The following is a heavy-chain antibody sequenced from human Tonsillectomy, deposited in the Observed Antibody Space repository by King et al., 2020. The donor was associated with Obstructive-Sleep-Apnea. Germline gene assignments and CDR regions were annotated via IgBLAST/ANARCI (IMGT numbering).Heavy chain of an antibody. CDR1: GGSIGSSDYY. CDR3: ASLMKYYDTSGSHTWFDP. Sequence: QLQESGPGLVKPSQTLALTCTVSGGSIGSSDYYWSWIRQPPGKGLEWIGYIYYSGSTYYNPSLESRVTISLDTSKNRFSLKLSSVTAADTAVYYCASLMKYYDTSGSHTWFDPWGQGTLVTVSS. D-gene: IGHD3-22*01. J-gene: IGHJ5*02. V-gene: IGHV4-30-4*01. CDR2: IYYSGST.